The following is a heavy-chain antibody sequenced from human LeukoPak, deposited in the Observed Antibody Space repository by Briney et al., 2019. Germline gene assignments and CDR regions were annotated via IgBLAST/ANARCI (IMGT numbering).Heavy chain of an antibody. Sequence: SETLSLTCTVSGGSISSRYYYWGWLRQPPGKGLEWIGSVYYSGSTYYNPSLESRVIISVDTSKNQFSLKLSSVTAADTAVYYCARGLNYYGSGSSWFDPWGQGTLVTVSS. D-gene: IGHD3-10*01. CDR2: VYYSGST. J-gene: IGHJ5*02. V-gene: IGHV4-39*07. CDR3: ARGLNYYGSGSSWFDP. CDR1: GGSISSRYYY.